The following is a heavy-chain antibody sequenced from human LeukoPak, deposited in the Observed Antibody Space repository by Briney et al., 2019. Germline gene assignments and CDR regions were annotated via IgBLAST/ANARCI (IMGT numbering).Heavy chain of an antibody. D-gene: IGHD2-21*02. J-gene: IGHJ6*02. CDR1: GFTFNTYA. Sequence: PGGSLRLSCAASGFTFNTYAMSWVRQAPGKGLEWFSTISGGGVSTYYADSVRGRFTISRDNSKNTLYLQMNSLRAEDTAVYYCAKRGAGGTYCGGDCGKYYGMDVWGQGTTVTVSS. V-gene: IGHV3-23*01. CDR2: ISGGGVST. CDR3: AKRGAGGTYCGGDCGKYYGMDV.